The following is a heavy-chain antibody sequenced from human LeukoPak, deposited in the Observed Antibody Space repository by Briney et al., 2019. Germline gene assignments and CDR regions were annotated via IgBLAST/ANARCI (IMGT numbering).Heavy chain of an antibody. Sequence: SVKVSCKASGGTFSSYAISWVRQAPGQGLEWMGGIIPIFGTANYAQKFQGRVTITTDESTSTAYMELSSLRSEDTAVYYCARALDLHDAFDIWGQGTMVTVSS. J-gene: IGHJ3*02. CDR2: IIPIFGTA. CDR1: GGTFSSYA. V-gene: IGHV1-69*05. CDR3: ARALDLHDAFDI.